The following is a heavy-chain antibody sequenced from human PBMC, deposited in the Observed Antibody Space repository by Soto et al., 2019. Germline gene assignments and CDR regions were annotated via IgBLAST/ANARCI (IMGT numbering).Heavy chain of an antibody. V-gene: IGHV4-59*02. CDR3: DRDRDRTSTGLHSFDP. Sequence: SETLSLTCSVSGGSVSNYYWSWVRQPPGKRLEWIGYIYYTGTHDYNPSLRGRATISVDTSKDQFSLKLTSVTAADTAVYYCDRDRDRTSTGLHSFDPRGQAILVTVST. D-gene: IGHD2-8*02. CDR1: GGSVSNYY. J-gene: IGHJ5*02. CDR2: IYYTGTH.